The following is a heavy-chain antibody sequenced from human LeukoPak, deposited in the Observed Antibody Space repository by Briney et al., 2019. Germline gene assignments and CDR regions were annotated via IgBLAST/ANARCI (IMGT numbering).Heavy chain of an antibody. CDR1: GFTFSSYA. D-gene: IGHD2-21*01. V-gene: IGHV3-30-3*01. J-gene: IGHJ4*02. Sequence: GRSLRLSCAASGFTFSSYAMRWVRQAPGKGLEWVAVISYDGSNKYYANSVKGRFTISRDNSKNTLYLQMNSLRAEDTAVYYCASLLIVYYWGQGTLVTVSS. CDR3: ASLLIVYY. CDR2: ISYDGSNK.